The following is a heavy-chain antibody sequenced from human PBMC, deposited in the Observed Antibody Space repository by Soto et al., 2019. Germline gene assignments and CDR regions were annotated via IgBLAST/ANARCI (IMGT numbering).Heavy chain of an antibody. Sequence: GGSLRLSCAASGFTFDDYAIHWVRQAPGKGLEWVSGISWNSGTIDYADSVKGRFTISRDNAKNSPYLQMNSLRAEDTAFYYCAKSLYDILTGPWGPCLDSWGQGILVTVS. CDR1: GFTFDDYA. CDR3: AKSLYDILTGPWGPCLDS. J-gene: IGHJ4*02. V-gene: IGHV3-9*01. CDR2: ISWNSGTI. D-gene: IGHD3-9*01.